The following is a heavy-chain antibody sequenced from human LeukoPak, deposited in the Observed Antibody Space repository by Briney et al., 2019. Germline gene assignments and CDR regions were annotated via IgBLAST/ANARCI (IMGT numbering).Heavy chain of an antibody. CDR3: ASLEPQQLVLFKTDY. CDR2: ISYDGSNK. D-gene: IGHD6-13*01. V-gene: IGHV3-30-3*01. J-gene: IGHJ4*02. Sequence: PGGSPRLSCAASGFTFSSYAMHWVRQAPGKGLGWVAVISYDGSNKYYADSVKGRFTISRDNSKNTLYLQMNSLRAEDTAVYYCASLEPQQLVLFKTDYRGQGTLVTVSS. CDR1: GFTFSSYA.